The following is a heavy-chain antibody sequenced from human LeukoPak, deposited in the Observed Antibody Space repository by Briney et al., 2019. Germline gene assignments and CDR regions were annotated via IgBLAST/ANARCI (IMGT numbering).Heavy chain of an antibody. CDR1: GGSFSGYY. V-gene: IGHV4-34*01. D-gene: IGHD2-2*01. CDR2: INHSGST. Sequence: PSQTLSLTCAVSGGSFSGYYWSWIRQPPGKGLEWIGEINHSGSTNTTPSLKSRVTISVDTSKNQFSLKLSSVTAADTAVYYCARRKRSGCSSTSCLLNWFDPWGQGTLVTVSS. J-gene: IGHJ5*02. CDR3: ARRKRSGCSSTSCLLNWFDP.